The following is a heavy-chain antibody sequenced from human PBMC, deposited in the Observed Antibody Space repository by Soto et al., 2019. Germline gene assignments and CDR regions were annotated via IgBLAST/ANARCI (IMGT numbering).Heavy chain of an antibody. Sequence: QLQLRESGPGLVKPSETLSLTCTVSGGSISTGSYYWGWIRQPPGKGLEWIGSIYYTGRTYYTPSLKSRVTISVDTSENHFSLKLGSVTAADTAVYYCARIGYSYGFGDSWGQGTLVTVSS. CDR2: IYYTGRT. V-gene: IGHV4-39*02. D-gene: IGHD5-18*01. CDR3: ARIGYSYGFGDS. CDR1: GGSISTGSYY. J-gene: IGHJ4*02.